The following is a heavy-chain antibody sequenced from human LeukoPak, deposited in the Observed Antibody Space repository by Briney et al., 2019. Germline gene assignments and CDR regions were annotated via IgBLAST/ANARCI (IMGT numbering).Heavy chain of an antibody. D-gene: IGHD3-3*01. V-gene: IGHV3-49*04. CDR3: TRDSRYYDFWSGYHSAIDY. CDR2: IRSRAYGGTT. Sequence: GGSLRLSCTTSGFTFGDYAMSWVRQAPGKGLEWVGFIRSRAYGGTTEYAASVKGRFTISRDDSKSIAYLQMNGLKTEDTAVYYCTRDSRYYDFWSGYHSAIDYWGQGTLVTVSS. CDR1: GFTFGDYA. J-gene: IGHJ4*02.